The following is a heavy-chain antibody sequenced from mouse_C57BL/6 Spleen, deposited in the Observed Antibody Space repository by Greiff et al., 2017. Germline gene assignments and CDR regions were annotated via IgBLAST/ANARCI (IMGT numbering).Heavy chain of an antibody. CDR3: TSEDDSWFAY. Sequence: DVMLVESGEGLVKPGGSLKLSCAASGFNFSSYAMSWVRQTPEKRLEWVAYISSGGDYIYYADTVKGRFTISRDKARNTRYLQMSSLKSEDTAMYYCTSEDDSWFAYWGQGTLVTVSA. CDR2: ISSGGDYI. V-gene: IGHV5-9-1*02. CDR1: GFNFSSYA. D-gene: IGHD2-4*01. J-gene: IGHJ3*01.